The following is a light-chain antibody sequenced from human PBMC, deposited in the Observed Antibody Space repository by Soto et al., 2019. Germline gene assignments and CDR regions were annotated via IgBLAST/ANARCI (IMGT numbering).Light chain of an antibody. J-gene: IGLJ2*01. V-gene: IGLV4-60*03. Sequence: QPVLTQSSSASASLGSSVKLTCTLSSGHSSYIIAWHQQQPGKAPRYLMKLEGSGSYNKGSGVPDRFSGSSSGADRYLTMSNIQSEDEADYYCETWDSNIRVFGGGTKLTVL. CDR1: SGHSSYI. CDR2: LEGSGSY. CDR3: ETWDSNIRV.